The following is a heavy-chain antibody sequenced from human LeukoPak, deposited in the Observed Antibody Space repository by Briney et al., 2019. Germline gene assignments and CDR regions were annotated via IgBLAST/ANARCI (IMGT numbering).Heavy chain of an antibody. CDR1: GFTFSSYA. D-gene: IGHD2-8*02. CDR2: ISYDGSNK. CDR3: ARDYWWSYYYYYMDV. Sequence: GGSLRLSCAASGFTFSSYAMHWVRQAPGKGLEWVAVISYDGSNKYYADSVKGQFTISRDNSKNTLYLQMNSLRAEDTAVYYCARDYWWSYYYYYMDVWGKGTTVTVSS. V-gene: IGHV3-30*01. J-gene: IGHJ6*03.